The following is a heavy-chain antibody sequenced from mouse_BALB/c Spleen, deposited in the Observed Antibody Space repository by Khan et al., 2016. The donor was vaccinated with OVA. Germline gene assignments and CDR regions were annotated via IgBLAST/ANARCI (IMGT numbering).Heavy chain of an antibody. CDR3: ARRDYYGSSVAY. J-gene: IGHJ3*01. V-gene: IGHV1-55*01. D-gene: IGHD1-1*01. Sequence: QVQLQQPGAELVKPGTSVKLSCKGSGYNFTSYWINWVKLRPGQGLEWIGHIYPGSGSTNYNEKFKSKATLTVDTSSSTAYMQLSSLASEDSALYYGARRDYYGSSVAYWGQGTLVTVSA. CDR2: IYPGSGST. CDR1: GYNFTSYW.